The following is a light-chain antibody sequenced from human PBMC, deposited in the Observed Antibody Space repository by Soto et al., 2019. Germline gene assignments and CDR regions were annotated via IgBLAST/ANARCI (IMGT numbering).Light chain of an antibody. V-gene: IGKV1-5*03. CDR2: KAS. CDR3: QHYNSYSEA. CDR1: QRISSW. Sequence: DIQVTQSPSTLSASVGDRVTISCRASQRISSWLAWYQHKPGKAPKLLIYKASTLKSGVPSRFSGSGSGTEFTLTISSLQPDDFATYYCQHYNSYSEAFGQGTKVDIK. J-gene: IGKJ1*01.